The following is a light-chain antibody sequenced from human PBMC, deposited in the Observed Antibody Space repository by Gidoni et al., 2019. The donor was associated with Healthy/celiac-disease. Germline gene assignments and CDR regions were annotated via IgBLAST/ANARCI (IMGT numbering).Light chain of an antibody. Sequence: QLVLTQSPSASASLGPSVKLTCTLSSGHSSYAIAWHQQQPEKAPRYLMKLNSDGSHSKGDGIPDRCSGSSSGAERYLTISSLQSEDEADYYCQTWGTGIVVFGGGTKLTVL. CDR2: LNSDGSH. CDR3: QTWGTGIVV. J-gene: IGLJ2*01. CDR1: SGHSSYA. V-gene: IGLV4-69*01.